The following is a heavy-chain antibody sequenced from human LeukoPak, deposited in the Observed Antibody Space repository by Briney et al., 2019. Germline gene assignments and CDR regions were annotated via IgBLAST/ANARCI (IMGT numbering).Heavy chain of an antibody. Sequence: SETLSLTCTVSGGSISYGGYYWTWIRQHPGKGLEWIGYMHYSGDTHYNPSLKSRVTISVDTSNNHFSLKLSSATAADTAMYYCARRVPDGGVPGLAFDIWGQGTMVTVSS. CDR3: ARRVPDGGVPGLAFDI. D-gene: IGHD2-8*02. V-gene: IGHV4-31*03. J-gene: IGHJ3*02. CDR1: GGSISYGGYY. CDR2: MHYSGDT.